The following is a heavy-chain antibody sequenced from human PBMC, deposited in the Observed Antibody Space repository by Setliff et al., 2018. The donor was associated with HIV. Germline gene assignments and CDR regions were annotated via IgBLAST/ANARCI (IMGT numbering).Heavy chain of an antibody. CDR2: INPSGGRT. J-gene: IGHJ4*02. Sequence: ASVKVSCKASGYTFTNYYIHWVRQAPGQGLEWMGLINPSGGRTSYAQKFQGRLTMTRDTSRSTVYMELSSLRSEDTAVYYCATMSRSSRNWAIFDYWGQGVLVTVSS. D-gene: IGHD6-13*01. CDR1: GYTFTNYY. V-gene: IGHV1-46*01. CDR3: ATMSRSSRNWAIFDY.